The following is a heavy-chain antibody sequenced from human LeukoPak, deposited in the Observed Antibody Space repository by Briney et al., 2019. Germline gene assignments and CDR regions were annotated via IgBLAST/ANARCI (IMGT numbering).Heavy chain of an antibody. CDR2: IYYSGST. CDR1: GGSISSGGYC. J-gene: IGHJ5*02. CDR3: ARSTGYYIGLTPWFDP. D-gene: IGHD3-9*01. Sequence: PSETLSLTCTVSGGSISSGGYCWSWIRQPPGKGLEWIGYIYYSGSTNYNPSLKSRVTISVDTSKNQFSLKLSSVTAADTAVYYCARSTGYYIGLTPWFDPWGQGTLVTVSS. V-gene: IGHV4-61*08.